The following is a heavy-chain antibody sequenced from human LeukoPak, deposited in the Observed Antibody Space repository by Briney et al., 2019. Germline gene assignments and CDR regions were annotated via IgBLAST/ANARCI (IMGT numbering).Heavy chain of an antibody. Sequence: PGGSLRLSCAASEFTFSRYAMHWVRQAPGKGLEWVVVIPYDGSNKYYADSVKGRFTISRDNSKNTLYLEMNSLRAEDTAVYYCARDRMSLSKFTFYGMDVWGQGTTVTVSS. CDR1: EFTFSRYA. V-gene: IGHV3-30-3*01. J-gene: IGHJ6*02. CDR3: ARDRMSLSKFTFYGMDV. D-gene: IGHD2-8*01. CDR2: IPYDGSNK.